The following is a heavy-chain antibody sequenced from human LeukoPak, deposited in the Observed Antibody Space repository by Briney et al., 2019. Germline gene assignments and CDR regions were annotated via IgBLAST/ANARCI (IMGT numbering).Heavy chain of an antibody. D-gene: IGHD2-15*01. Sequence: PSETLSLTCAVCGGSFSGYYWSWIRQPPGKGLEWIGEINHSGSTNYNPSLKSRVTISVDTSKNQFSLKLSSVTAADTAVYYCARGGDIVVVVAATGAFDIWGQGTMVTVSS. CDR2: INHSGST. CDR3: ARGGDIVVVVAATGAFDI. CDR1: GGSFSGYY. V-gene: IGHV4-34*01. J-gene: IGHJ3*02.